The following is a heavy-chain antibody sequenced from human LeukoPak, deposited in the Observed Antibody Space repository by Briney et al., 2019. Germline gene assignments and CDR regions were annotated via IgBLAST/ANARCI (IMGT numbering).Heavy chain of an antibody. Sequence: ASVKVSCKASGYTFTSYSISWVRQAPGQGLEWMGWISAYNGNTNYAQKLQGRVTMTTDTSTSTAYMELRSLRSDDTAVYYCARVTYSSSFVVGYYYYMDGWGKGTTVTVSS. CDR3: ARVTYSSSFVVGYYYYMDG. J-gene: IGHJ6*03. CDR2: ISAYNGNT. D-gene: IGHD6-6*01. CDR1: GYTFTSYS. V-gene: IGHV1-18*01.